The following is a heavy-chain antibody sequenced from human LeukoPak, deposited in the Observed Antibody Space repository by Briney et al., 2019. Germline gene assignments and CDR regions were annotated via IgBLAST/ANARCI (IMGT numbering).Heavy chain of an antibody. D-gene: IGHD2-2*01. J-gene: IGHJ6*03. CDR2: IKQDGSEK. V-gene: IGHV3-7*01. CDR1: GFTFSSYW. Sequence: GGSLRLSCAASGFTFSSYWMSWVRQAPGKGLEWVANIKQDGSEKYYVDSVKGRFTISRDNAKNSLYLQMNSLRAEDTAVYYCANARGPAASYYYYYYYMDVWGKGTTVTVSS. CDR3: ANARGPAASYYYYYYYMDV.